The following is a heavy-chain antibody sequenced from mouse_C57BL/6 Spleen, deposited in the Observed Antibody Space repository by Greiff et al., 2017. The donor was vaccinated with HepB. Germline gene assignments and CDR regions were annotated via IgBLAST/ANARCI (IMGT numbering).Heavy chain of an antibody. Sequence: VQLKQSGPELVKPGASVKISCKASGYAFSSSWMNWVKQRPGKGLEWIGRIYPGDGDTNYNGKFKGKATLTADKSSSTAYMQLSSLTSEDSAVYFCAPYDGYYVGFAYWGQGTLVTVSA. V-gene: IGHV1-82*01. CDR3: APYDGYYVGFAY. CDR1: GYAFSSSW. CDR2: IYPGDGDT. D-gene: IGHD2-3*01. J-gene: IGHJ3*01.